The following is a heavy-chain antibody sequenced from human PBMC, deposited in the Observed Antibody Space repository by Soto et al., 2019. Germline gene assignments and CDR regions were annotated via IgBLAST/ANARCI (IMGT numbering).Heavy chain of an antibody. Sequence: GASVKVSCKTSGYTFNTYGINWVRQAPGQGLELMGWISAYDGKTTYAEKFQGRVTLTTDTSTSTAYMELRSLRSDDTAISYCARDPHEFWTSYWFDPWGQGPPVTVSS. J-gene: IGHJ5*02. D-gene: IGHD3-3*01. CDR1: GYTFNTYG. V-gene: IGHV1-18*01. CDR2: ISAYDGKT. CDR3: ARDPHEFWTSYWFDP.